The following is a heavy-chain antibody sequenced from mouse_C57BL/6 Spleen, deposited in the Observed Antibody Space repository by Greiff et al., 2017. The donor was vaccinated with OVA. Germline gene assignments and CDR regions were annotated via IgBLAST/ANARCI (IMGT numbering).Heavy chain of an antibody. D-gene: IGHD1-1*01. J-gene: IGHJ2*01. V-gene: IGHV1-54*01. Sequence: VQRVEAGAELVRPGTSVKVSRKAFGYAFTNYLIEWVKQRPGQGLEWVGVINSGSGGTNYNEKFKGKATLTADKSPSTAYMPLSSLTSEDSAVYFGARRGTSTVVFDYWGQGTTLTVSS. CDR1: GYAFTNYL. CDR2: INSGSGGT. CDR3: ARRGTSTVVFDY.